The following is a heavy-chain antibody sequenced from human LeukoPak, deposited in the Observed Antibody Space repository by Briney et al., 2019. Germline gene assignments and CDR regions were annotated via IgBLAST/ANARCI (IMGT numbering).Heavy chain of an antibody. CDR2: IYSSGST. CDR3: ARDGDY. Sequence: PSETLSLTCTVSGGSVSSGTYYWRWIRQPPGEGLEWIGYIYSSGSTNYNPSLKSRVTIPADTSKNQFSLKLSSVTAADTAVYYCARDGDYWGQGTLVTVSS. J-gene: IGHJ4*02. V-gene: IGHV4-61*01. CDR1: GGSVSSGTYY.